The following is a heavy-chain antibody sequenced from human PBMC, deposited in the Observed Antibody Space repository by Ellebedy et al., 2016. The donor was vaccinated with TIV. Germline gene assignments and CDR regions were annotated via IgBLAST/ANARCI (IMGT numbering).Heavy chain of an antibody. CDR2: ISAYTGDT. V-gene: IGHV1-18*01. CDR1: GFAFSSYS. D-gene: IGHD5-12*01. J-gene: IGHJ4*02. CDR3: ARDMVQGMVARYLWFDY. Sequence: ASVKVSCKASGFAFSSYSFSWVRQAPGQGLEWMGWISAYTGDTNYAQRFQGRLTVTTDTSTSKAYLELRSLRSDDTAVYYCARDMVQGMVARYLWFDYWGQGTLVTVSS.